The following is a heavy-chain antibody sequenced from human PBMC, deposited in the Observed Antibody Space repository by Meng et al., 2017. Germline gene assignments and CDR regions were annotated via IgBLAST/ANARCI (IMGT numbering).Heavy chain of an antibody. D-gene: IGHD6-19*01. CDR3: ARDPRNSSGWYFPYYYYGMDV. V-gene: IGHV3-33*08. Sequence: GESLKISCAASGFTFSSYWMHWVRQAPGKGLEWVAVIWYDGSNKYYADSVKGRFTISRDNSKNTLYLQMNSLRAEDTAVYYCARDPRNSSGWYFPYYYYGMDVWGQGTTVTVSS. CDR1: GFTFSSYW. CDR2: IWYDGSNK. J-gene: IGHJ6*02.